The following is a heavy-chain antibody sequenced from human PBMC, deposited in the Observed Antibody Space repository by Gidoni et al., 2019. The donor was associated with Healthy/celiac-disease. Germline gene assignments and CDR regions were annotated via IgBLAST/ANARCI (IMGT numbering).Heavy chain of an antibody. Sequence: QVTLRESGPALVTPTQTLKLTCTSSGFSPRTSGMCVSWIRQHPGKALEWLALIDWDDDKYYSTSLKTRLTISKDTSKNQVVLTMTNMDPVDTATYYCARIRGTAAAPFDYWGQGTLVTVSS. CDR1: GFSPRTSGMC. V-gene: IGHV2-70*01. D-gene: IGHD6-13*01. CDR2: IDWDDDK. CDR3: ARIRGTAAAPFDY. J-gene: IGHJ4*02.